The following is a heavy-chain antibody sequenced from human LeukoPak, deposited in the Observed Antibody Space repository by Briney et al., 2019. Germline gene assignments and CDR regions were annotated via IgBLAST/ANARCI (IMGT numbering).Heavy chain of an antibody. CDR2: LRYDGNNK. CDR1: GFTSSNSG. V-gene: IGHV3-30*02. Sequence: GGSLRLSCAASGFTSSNSGMHWVRQAPGKGLEWVAFLRYDGNNKFYTDSVKGRFTISRDNSKNTLYLQMNSLRAEDTAVYYCARDISHDYGDYPDYWGQGTLVTVSS. CDR3: ARDISHDYGDYPDY. D-gene: IGHD4-17*01. J-gene: IGHJ4*02.